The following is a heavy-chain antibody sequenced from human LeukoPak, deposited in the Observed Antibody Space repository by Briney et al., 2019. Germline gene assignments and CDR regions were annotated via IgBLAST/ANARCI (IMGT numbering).Heavy chain of an antibody. D-gene: IGHD3-9*01. V-gene: IGHV3-23*01. CDR1: GFTFSSYA. Sequence: QPGGSLRLSCAVSGFTFSSYAMNWVRQAPGKGLEWVSTISGSGGNTYYADSVKGRFTISRDNSKNTLYLQMNSLRAEDTAVYYCAKDLDILTGLYYYYAMDVWGQGTTVTVSS. CDR2: ISGSGGNT. CDR3: AKDLDILTGLYYYYAMDV. J-gene: IGHJ6*02.